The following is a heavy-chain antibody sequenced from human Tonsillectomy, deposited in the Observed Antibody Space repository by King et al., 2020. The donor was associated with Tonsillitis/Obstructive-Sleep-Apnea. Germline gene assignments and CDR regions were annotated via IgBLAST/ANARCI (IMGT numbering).Heavy chain of an antibody. D-gene: IGHD3-10*01. CDR3: AAEGSITVVRGVRERGDY. J-gene: IGHJ4*02. CDR2: ISGSGGST. V-gene: IGHV3-23*01. Sequence: MSWVLQAPGNGLEWVPAISGSGGSTYYADSVKGRFTISSDNSTNTLYLKMNSLRAEDTAVYYCAAEGSITVVRGVRERGDYCGQVTLVTVSS.